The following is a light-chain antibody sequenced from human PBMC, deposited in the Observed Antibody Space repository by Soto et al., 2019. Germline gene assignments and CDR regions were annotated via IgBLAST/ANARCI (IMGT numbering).Light chain of an antibody. V-gene: IGKV4-1*01. J-gene: IGKJ1*01. CDR2: WAS. CDR1: QSVLYSSNNKNY. CDR3: QQYYSTPT. Sequence: DIVMTQSPDSLAVSLGERATINCKSSQSVLYSSNNKNYLAWYQQKPGQPPKLLIYWASTRESGVPDRFSGGGSGTDFTLTSSSLRAEDVAVYYCQQYYSTPTFGQGTKVEIK.